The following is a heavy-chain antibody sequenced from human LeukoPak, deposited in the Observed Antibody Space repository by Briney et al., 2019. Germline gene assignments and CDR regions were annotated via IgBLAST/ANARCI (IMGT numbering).Heavy chain of an antibody. V-gene: IGHV3-23*01. Sequence: RPGGSLRLSCAASGFTFSSYAMNWVRQAPGKGLEWVSGLSGSGGATYYADSVKGRFTISRDNSKNTLYLQMNSLRAEDTAVYYCAKTAGNYFFDYWGQGSLVTVSS. CDR1: GFTFSSYA. D-gene: IGHD1-7*01. CDR2: LSGSGGAT. CDR3: AKTAGNYFFDY. J-gene: IGHJ4*02.